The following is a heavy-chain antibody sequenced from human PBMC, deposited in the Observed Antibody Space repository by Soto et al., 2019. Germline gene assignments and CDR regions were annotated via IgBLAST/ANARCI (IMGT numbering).Heavy chain of an antibody. CDR2: IIPLFGRA. J-gene: IGHJ4*02. CDR1: GGTFSNSA. CDR3: ATKLRYFDWLFDS. V-gene: IGHV1-69*01. D-gene: IGHD3-9*01. Sequence: QVQLVQSGAEVKKPGSSVKVSCKASGGTFSNSAVVWVRQTPAQGLEWMGGIIPLFGRANYAQKFQGRVPITGEESQTPAYMEVSSLRSEHTAVYFCATKLRYFDWLFDSWGQGTLVTVSS.